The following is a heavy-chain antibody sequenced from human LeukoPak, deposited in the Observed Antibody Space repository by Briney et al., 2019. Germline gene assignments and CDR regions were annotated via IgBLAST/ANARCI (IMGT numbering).Heavy chain of an antibody. Sequence: SETLSLTCSVSGGSISSIGYYWGWIRQPPGKGLEWIGSIYYSGSTYYNPSLKSRVTISVDTSKNQFSLKLSSVTAADTAVYYCAREGIVGATSAFDIWGQGTMVTVSS. CDR3: AREGIVGATSAFDI. CDR2: IYYSGST. V-gene: IGHV4-39*07. J-gene: IGHJ3*02. CDR1: GGSISSIGYY. D-gene: IGHD1-26*01.